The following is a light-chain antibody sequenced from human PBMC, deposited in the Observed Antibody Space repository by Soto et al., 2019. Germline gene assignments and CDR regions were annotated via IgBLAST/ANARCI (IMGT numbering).Light chain of an antibody. CDR3: QTWGTGILV. Sequence: QPVLTQSPSASASLGALVKLTCTLSSGHSSYAIAWHQQQPEKGPRYLMKLNSDGSHSKGDGIPDRFSGSSSGAERYLTISSLQSEDEADYYCQTWGTGILVFGGGTKLTVL. V-gene: IGLV4-69*01. J-gene: IGLJ2*01. CDR1: SGHSSYA. CDR2: LNSDGSH.